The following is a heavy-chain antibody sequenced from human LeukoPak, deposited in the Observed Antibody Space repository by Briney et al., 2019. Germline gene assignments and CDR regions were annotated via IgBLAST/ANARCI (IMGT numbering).Heavy chain of an antibody. CDR3: TTSKWELLPHDAFDI. D-gene: IGHD1-26*01. J-gene: IGHJ3*02. Sequence: PGGSLRLSCAAAGFTFSRYAMHWVRQAAGKGLGWVGRIKSKTDGGTTDYAAPVKGRFTISRDDSKNTLYLQMDSLKTEDTAVYYCTTSKWELLPHDAFDIWGQGTMVTVSS. CDR2: IKSKTDGGTT. V-gene: IGHV3-15*01. CDR1: GFTFSRYA.